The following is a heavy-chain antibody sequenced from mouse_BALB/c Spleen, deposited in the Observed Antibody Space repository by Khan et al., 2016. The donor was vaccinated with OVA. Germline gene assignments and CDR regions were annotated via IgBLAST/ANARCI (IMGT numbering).Heavy chain of an antibody. CDR2: ISYSGRT. D-gene: IGHD1-1*01. V-gene: IGHV3-2*02. CDR1: GYSITSDYA. Sequence: VQLKESGPGLVKPSQSLSLTCTVTGYSITSDYAWNWIRQFPGNKLEWMGYISYSGRTSYNPSLKSRISITRDTSKHQFFLQLNSVTTEDTATYYCARSVTMTTVVATDFDYWGQGTTLTVSS. J-gene: IGHJ2*01. CDR3: ARSVTMTTVVATDFDY.